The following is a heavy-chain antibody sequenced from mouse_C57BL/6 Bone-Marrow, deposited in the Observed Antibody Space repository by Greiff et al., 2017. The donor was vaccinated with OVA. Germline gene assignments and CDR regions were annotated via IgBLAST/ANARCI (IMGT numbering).Heavy chain of an antibody. V-gene: IGHV1-50*01. Sequence: VQLQQPGAELVKPGASVKLSCKASGYTFTSYWMQWVKQRPGQGLEWIGEIDPSDSYTNYNQKFKGKATLTVDTSSSPAYMQRSSLTSEDSAVYYWAREGRPEGSGFAYRGQGTLVTVSA. CDR3: AREGRPEGSGFAY. CDR1: GYTFTSYW. D-gene: IGHD3-3*01. CDR2: IDPSDSYT. J-gene: IGHJ3*01.